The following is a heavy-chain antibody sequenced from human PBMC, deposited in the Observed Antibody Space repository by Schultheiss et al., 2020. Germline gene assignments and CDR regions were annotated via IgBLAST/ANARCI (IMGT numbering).Heavy chain of an antibody. D-gene: IGHD3-16*01. CDR2: ISYDGSNK. Sequence: GGSLRLSCAASGFTVSSNYMSWVRQVPGKGLEWVAVISYDGSNKYYADSVKGRFTISRDNAKNSLYLQMNSLRAEDTAVYYCAKLLHDGWGQGTLVTVSS. CDR1: GFTVSSNY. J-gene: IGHJ4*02. CDR3: AKLLHDG. V-gene: IGHV3-30*18.